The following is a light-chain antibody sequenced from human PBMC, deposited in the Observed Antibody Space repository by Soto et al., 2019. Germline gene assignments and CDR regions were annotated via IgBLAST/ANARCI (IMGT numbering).Light chain of an antibody. CDR1: QSITNNY. CDR2: GAS. Sequence: EIVLTHSPGTLSLSPWEIATLSCRASQSITNNYLAWYQQKPGRAHRLLIYGASSRATGIPDRFSGSGSGTDFTLTISRLEPEDFAMYYCQQYGYLVTFGGGTKVDIK. V-gene: IGKV3-20*01. J-gene: IGKJ4*01. CDR3: QQYGYLVT.